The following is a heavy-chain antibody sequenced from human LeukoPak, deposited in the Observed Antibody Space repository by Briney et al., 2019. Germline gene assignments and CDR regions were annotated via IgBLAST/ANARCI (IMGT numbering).Heavy chain of an antibody. CDR3: AGHHPRNTVDF. D-gene: IGHD2/OR15-2a*01. Sequence: SETLSLTCTVYGGSISSYYWSWIRQPPGKGLEWIAYISDIGSINYNPSLKSRVTISLDTSKNQFSLKLSSVTAADAAVYYCAGHHPRNTVDFWGQGTLVTVSS. J-gene: IGHJ4*02. CDR1: GGSISSYY. V-gene: IGHV4-59*08. CDR2: ISDIGSI.